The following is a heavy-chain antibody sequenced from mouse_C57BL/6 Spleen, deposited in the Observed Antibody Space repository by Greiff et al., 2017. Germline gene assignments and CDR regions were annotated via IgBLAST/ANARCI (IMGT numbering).Heavy chain of an antibody. CDR2: IDPSDSYT. V-gene: IGHV1-50*01. CDR3: ARWGDDGYHECYFDF. Sequence: QVQLQQPGAELVKPGASVKLSCKASGYTFTSYWMQWVKQRPGQGLEWIGEIDPSDSYTNYNQKFKGKATLTVVTSSSTAYMQLSSLTSEDSAVYYCARWGDDGYHECYFDFWGTGTPVTVSS. CDR1: GYTFTSYW. J-gene: IGHJ1*03. D-gene: IGHD2-3*01.